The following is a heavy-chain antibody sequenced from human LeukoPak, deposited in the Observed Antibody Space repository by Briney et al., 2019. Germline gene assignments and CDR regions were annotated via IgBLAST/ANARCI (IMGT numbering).Heavy chain of an antibody. D-gene: IGHD1-26*01. CDR2: SRDEANSDTT. J-gene: IGHJ4*02. V-gene: IGHV3-72*01. CDR3: ARVGKRYFFDS. Sequence: GGSLRLSCVASGFTFSDHYMDWVRQAPGKGLEWVGRSRDEANSDTTEYAASVKGRFTISRDDSKNSLYLQMNSLKTEDTAVYCCARVGKRYFFDSWGQGTLVTVSS. CDR1: GFTFSDHY.